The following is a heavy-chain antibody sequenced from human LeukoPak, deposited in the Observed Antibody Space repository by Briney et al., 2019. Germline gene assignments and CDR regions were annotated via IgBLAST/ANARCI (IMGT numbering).Heavy chain of an antibody. J-gene: IGHJ4*02. CDR3: AVEGLRDGYNFHAGSGY. D-gene: IGHD5-24*01. CDR1: GYTFTSCD. Sequence: ASVKVSCKASGYTFTSCDINWVRQATGQGLEWMGWMNPNSGNTGYAQKFQGRVTMTRNTSISTAYMELSSLRSEDTAVYYCAVEGLRDGYNFHAGSGYWGQGTLVTVSS. V-gene: IGHV1-8*01. CDR2: MNPNSGNT.